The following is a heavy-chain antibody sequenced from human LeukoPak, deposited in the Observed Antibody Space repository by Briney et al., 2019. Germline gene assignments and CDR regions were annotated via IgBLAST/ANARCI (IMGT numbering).Heavy chain of an antibody. V-gene: IGHV1-18*01. CDR2: IGPYNGNT. CDR1: GYKLTSHG. J-gene: IGHJ3*02. Sequence: EASVKVSCKSSGYKLTSHGISWVRQAPGQGLEWMGWIGPYNGNTKYAQKFQGRVTVTTDTSTSIAYMGLRSLRSDDTAVYYCARVVYYDSSGYLDAFDIWGQGTMVTVSS. D-gene: IGHD3-22*01. CDR3: ARVVYYDSSGYLDAFDI.